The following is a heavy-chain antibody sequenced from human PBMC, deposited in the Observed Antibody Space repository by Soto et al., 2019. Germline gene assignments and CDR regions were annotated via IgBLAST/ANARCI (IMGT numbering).Heavy chain of an antibody. CDR1: GFSLSTSGVG. CDR2: IYWDDDK. CDR3: AHRGVMTMVRGVLMSDAFDI. D-gene: IGHD3-10*01. Sequence: QITLKESGPTLVKPTQTLTLTCTFSGFSLSTSGVGVGWIRQPPGKALEWLALIYWDDDKRYSPSLKSRLTITKQPSKNQVVLTNTNMDPVDTATYYCAHRGVMTMVRGVLMSDAFDIWGQGTMVTVSS. J-gene: IGHJ3*02. V-gene: IGHV2-5*02.